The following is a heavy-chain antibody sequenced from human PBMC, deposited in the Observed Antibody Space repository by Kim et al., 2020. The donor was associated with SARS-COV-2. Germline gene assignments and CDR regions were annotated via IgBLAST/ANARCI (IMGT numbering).Heavy chain of an antibody. CDR2: IWYDGSNK. Sequence: GGSLRLSCAASGFTFSSYGMHWVRQAPGKGLEWVAVIWYDGSNKYYADSVKGRFTISRDNSKNTLYLQMNSLRAEDTAVYYCAREENTAMVIDYWGQGTLVTVSS. V-gene: IGHV3-33*01. CDR1: GFTFSSYG. J-gene: IGHJ4*02. CDR3: AREENTAMVIDY. D-gene: IGHD5-18*01.